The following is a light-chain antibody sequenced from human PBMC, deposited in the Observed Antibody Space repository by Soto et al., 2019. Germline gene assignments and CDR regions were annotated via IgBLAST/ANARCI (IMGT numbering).Light chain of an antibody. CDR3: QESYSTLSIT. CDR1: ESISRH. Sequence: DIQMTQSPSSLYASVGDRVTITCRASESISRHLNWYQQKPGNAPKLLIYAASSLQNGVPSRFSGSGSGTDFTLTISNLQPGDFATYSCQESYSTLSITFGQGTRLETK. CDR2: AAS. J-gene: IGKJ5*01. V-gene: IGKV1-39*01.